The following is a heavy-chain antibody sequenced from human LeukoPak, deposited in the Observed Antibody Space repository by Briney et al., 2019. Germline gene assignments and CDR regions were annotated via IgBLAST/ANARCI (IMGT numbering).Heavy chain of an antibody. CDR1: GFTFRSYA. CDR2: FSGSGGRT. D-gene: IGHD3-22*01. Sequence: GGSLRLSCAPSGFTFRSYAMSWLRQAPGGGLEWVSAFSGSGGRTYYADSVKSRFTISRDNSKNTLYLQMNSLRAEDTAVYYCAKVPMIVVVMIDYWGQGTLVTVSS. V-gene: IGHV3-23*01. J-gene: IGHJ4*02. CDR3: AKVPMIVVVMIDY.